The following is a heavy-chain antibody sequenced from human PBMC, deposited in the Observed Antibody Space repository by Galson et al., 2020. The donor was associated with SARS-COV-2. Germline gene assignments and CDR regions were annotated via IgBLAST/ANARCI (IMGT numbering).Heavy chain of an antibody. CDR3: ARLTKRWLHLALRNYYYMDV. CDR1: GGSFSGYY. V-gene: IGHV4-34*01. J-gene: IGHJ6*03. D-gene: IGHD5-12*01. CDR2: INHSGST. Sequence: SETLSLTCAVYGGSFSGYYWSWIRQPPGKGLEWIGEINHSGSTNYNPSLKSRVTISVDTSKNQFSLKLSSVTAADTAVYYCARLTKRWLHLALRNYYYMDVWGKGTTVTVSS.